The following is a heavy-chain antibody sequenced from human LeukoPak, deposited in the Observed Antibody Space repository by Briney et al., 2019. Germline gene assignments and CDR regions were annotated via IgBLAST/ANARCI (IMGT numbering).Heavy chain of an antibody. CDR3: ASFNNGDYEHRSDY. D-gene: IGHD4-17*01. CDR1: GGSISSSSYY. CDR2: IYYSGST. Sequence: PSETLSLTCTVSGGSISSSSYYWGWIRQPPGKGLEWIGSIYYSGSTYYNPSLKSRVTISVDTSKNQFSLKLSSVTAADTAVYYCASFNNGDYEHRSDYWGQGTLVTVSS. J-gene: IGHJ4*02. V-gene: IGHV4-39*01.